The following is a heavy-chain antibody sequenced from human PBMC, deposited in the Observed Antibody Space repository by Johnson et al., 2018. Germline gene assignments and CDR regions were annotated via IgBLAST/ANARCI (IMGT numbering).Heavy chain of an antibody. J-gene: IGHJ6*02. V-gene: IGHV3-7*03. CDR1: GFTFRSYW. CDR2: IQQDGSEK. CDR3: AKDLGDDIVVVPACYYYALDV. D-gene: IGHD2-2*01. Sequence: VQLVQSGGGVVQPGRSLRLSCAASGFTFRSYWMSWVRQAPGKGLEWVANIQQDGSEKYYVDSVKGRFTISRDNAKNSLYLQMNSLRAEDTALYSCAKDLGDDIVVVPACYYYALDVWGQGTTITVSS.